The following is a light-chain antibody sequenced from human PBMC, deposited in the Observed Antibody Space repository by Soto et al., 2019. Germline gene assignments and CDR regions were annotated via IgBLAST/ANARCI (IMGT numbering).Light chain of an antibody. CDR3: QQSYSTPWT. CDR2: AAS. J-gene: IGKJ1*01. V-gene: IGKV1-39*01. CDR1: QSISSY. Sequence: DIQMTQSPSSLSASVGDRVTITCRASQSISSYLNWYQQKPGKAPKLLIYAASSLQSGGPSRFSGSGSGTDFTLTISSLPPDDFATYYCQQSYSTPWTVGQGTKVEIK.